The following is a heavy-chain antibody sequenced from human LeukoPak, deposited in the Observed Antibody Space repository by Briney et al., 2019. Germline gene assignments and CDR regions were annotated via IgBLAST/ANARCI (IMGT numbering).Heavy chain of an antibody. D-gene: IGHD5-18*01. J-gene: IGHJ4*02. CDR2: IKQDGSEK. CDR3: ASESYGVYY. CDR1: QFTFSNYA. Sequence: GGSLRLSCAASQFTFSNYAMSWVRQAPGKGLEWVANIKQDGSEKYYVDSVKGRFTISRDNAKNSLYLQMNSLRAEDTAVYYCASESYGVYYWGQGTLVTVSS. V-gene: IGHV3-7*03.